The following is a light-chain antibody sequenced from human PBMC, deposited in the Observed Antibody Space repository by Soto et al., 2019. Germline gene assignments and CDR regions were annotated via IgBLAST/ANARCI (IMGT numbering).Light chain of an antibody. V-gene: IGKV3-15*01. CDR3: QHYNNWPPWT. Sequence: EIVMTQSPATLSVSPGERATLSCRASQSVSSNLAWYQQKPGQAPRLLIYGASTRATGIPARFSGSGSRTEFTLSISRLKSEDFAVSYCQHYNNWPPWTFGQGTKVEIK. CDR2: GAS. CDR1: QSVSSN. J-gene: IGKJ1*01.